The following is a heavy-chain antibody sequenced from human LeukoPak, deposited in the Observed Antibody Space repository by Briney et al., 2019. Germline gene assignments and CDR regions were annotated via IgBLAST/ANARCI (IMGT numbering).Heavy chain of an antibody. Sequence: PSQTLSLTCTVSGGSISSGSYYWSWIRQPAGKGLEWIGRIFTSGSTKYNPSLKSRVTISVDTSKNQFSLKLSSVTAADTAVYYCARGRYSSSWYKNWFDPWGQGTLVTVSS. J-gene: IGHJ5*02. CDR1: GGSISSGSYY. V-gene: IGHV4-61*02. CDR2: IFTSGST. D-gene: IGHD6-13*01. CDR3: ARGRYSSSWYKNWFDP.